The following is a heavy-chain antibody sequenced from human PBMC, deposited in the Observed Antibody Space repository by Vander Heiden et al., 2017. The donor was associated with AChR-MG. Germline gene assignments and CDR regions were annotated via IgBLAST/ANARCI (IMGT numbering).Heavy chain of an antibody. V-gene: IGHV3-30-3*01. D-gene: IGHD4-17*01. Sequence: QVQLVESGGGVVQHGRSLRLSCAAPGFTFSDNAMHWVRQAPGKGLELVAFRSYDGGNKDYADSVKGRFTISRDNSMNTLSVQMNSLRAEDTAVYYCARGYGDTYYYFDSWGQGTLVTVSS. J-gene: IGHJ4*02. CDR2: RSYDGGNK. CDR1: GFTFSDNA. CDR3: ARGYGDTYYYFDS.